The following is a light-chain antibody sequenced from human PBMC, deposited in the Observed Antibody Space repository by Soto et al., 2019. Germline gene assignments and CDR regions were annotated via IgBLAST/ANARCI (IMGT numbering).Light chain of an antibody. CDR2: GAS. Sequence: EIVLTQSPGTLSLSPGETATLSCRASQSLNSDYLAWYQQLPGQAPRVLIYGASTRAAGIPDRFSGSGSGTDFTLTITILEPEDCAVYYCQQFGNSRYTFGQGTKLEIK. CDR1: QSLNSDY. J-gene: IGKJ2*01. V-gene: IGKV3-20*01. CDR3: QQFGNSRYT.